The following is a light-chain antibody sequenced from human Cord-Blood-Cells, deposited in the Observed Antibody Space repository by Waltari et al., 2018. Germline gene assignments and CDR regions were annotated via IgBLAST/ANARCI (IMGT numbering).Light chain of an antibody. V-gene: IGKV1-33*01. CDR3: QQYDNLPGDT. J-gene: IGKJ2*01. Sequence: DIQMTQSPSSLSASVGDRVTITCQASQDISNYLNWYQQKPGKAPKLLIYDASNLETGVPSRFSGSGSGTDFTFTISSLQPEDIATYYCQQYDNLPGDTFGQGTKREIK. CDR1: QDISNY. CDR2: DAS.